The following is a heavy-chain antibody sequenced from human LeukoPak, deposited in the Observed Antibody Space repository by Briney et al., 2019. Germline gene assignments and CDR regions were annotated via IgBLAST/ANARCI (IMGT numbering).Heavy chain of an antibody. CDR3: ARTAGLDAFDI. J-gene: IGHJ3*02. CDR1: GGSISSYY. CDR2: IYYSGST. D-gene: IGHD6-13*01. V-gene: IGHV4-59*08. Sequence: SETLSLTCAVSGGSISSYYWSWIRQPPGKGLEWIGYIYYSGSTNYNPSLKSRVTISVDTSKNQFSLKLSSVTAADTAVYYCARTAGLDAFDIWGQGTMVTVSS.